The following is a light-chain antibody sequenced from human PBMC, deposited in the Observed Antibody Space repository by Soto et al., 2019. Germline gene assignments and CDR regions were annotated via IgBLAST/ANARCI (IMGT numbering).Light chain of an antibody. CDR1: QSISTN. CDR2: DAS. CDR3: QQRSNWPRIT. V-gene: IGKV3-11*01. Sequence: EIVLTQSPGTLSFSPGERATLSFRASQSISTNHLVWYQQRPGQAPRLLIYDASNRATGIPARFSGSGSGTDFTLTISSLEPEDFAVYYCQQRSNWPRITFGQGTRLEIK. J-gene: IGKJ5*01.